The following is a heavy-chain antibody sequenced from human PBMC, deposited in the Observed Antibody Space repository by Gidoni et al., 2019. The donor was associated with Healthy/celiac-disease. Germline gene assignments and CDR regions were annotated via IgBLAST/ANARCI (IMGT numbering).Heavy chain of an antibody. D-gene: IGHD3-22*01. CDR1: GFTFSSYA. Sequence: GFTFSSYAMHWVRQAPGKGLEWVAVISYDGSNKYYAESVKGRFTISRDNSKNTLYLQMNSLRAEDTAVYYCARDPAHYYDSSGYLYYFDYWGQGTLVTVSS. CDR3: ARDPAHYYDSSGYLYYFDY. CDR2: ISYDGSNK. V-gene: IGHV3-30-3*01. J-gene: IGHJ4*02.